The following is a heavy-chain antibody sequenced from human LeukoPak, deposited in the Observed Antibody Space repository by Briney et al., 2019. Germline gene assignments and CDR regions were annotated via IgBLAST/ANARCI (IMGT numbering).Heavy chain of an antibody. V-gene: IGHV1-69*10. CDR3: ARDIGSVSYYEEFDY. Sequence: ASVKVSCKSSGCTFSNYAISWVRQAPGQGLELMERIISIVCIANYAQKFQGRVTMTADKSTSTAYMERSSLRAEDTAGYYCARDIGSVSYYEEFDYWGQGTLVTVSS. D-gene: IGHD3-10*01. CDR1: GCTFSNYA. J-gene: IGHJ4*02. CDR2: IISIVCIA.